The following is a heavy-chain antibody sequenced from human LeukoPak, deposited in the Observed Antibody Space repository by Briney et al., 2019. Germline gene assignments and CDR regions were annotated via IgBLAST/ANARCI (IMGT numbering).Heavy chain of an antibody. J-gene: IGHJ1*01. CDR2: IRYDGGNK. Sequence: PGGSLRLSCAASGFTFSSYGMHWVRQAPGKGLEWVAFIRYDGGNKYYADSVKGRFTISRDNSKNTLYLQMNSLRAEDTAVYYCAKDLIVGATPDQYFQHWGRGTLVTVSS. D-gene: IGHD1-26*01. CDR1: GFTFSSYG. V-gene: IGHV3-30*02. CDR3: AKDLIVGATPDQYFQH.